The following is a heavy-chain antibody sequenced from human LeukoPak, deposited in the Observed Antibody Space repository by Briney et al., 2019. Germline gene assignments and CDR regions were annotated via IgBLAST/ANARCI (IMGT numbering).Heavy chain of an antibody. J-gene: IGHJ3*02. Sequence: PGGYLRLSCAASGFTVSGNYMRWVRQAPWKGLAWASVSYSGGGTYYADSVKGRFTISRDNSKNTLYLQMNSLRVEDTAVYYCARVIVGGIPGAFDNWGQGTMVTVSS. V-gene: IGHV3-53*01. CDR1: GFTVSGNY. D-gene: IGHD1-26*01. CDR2: SYSGGGT. CDR3: ARVIVGGIPGAFDN.